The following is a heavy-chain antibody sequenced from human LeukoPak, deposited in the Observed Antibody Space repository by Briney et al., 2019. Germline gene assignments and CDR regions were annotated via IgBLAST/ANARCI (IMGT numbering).Heavy chain of an antibody. Sequence: SETLSLTCFVSGYPINIDYSWGWIRQSPGKGLEWIGSIYYSGSTYYNPSLKSRVTISVDTSKNQFSLKLSSVTAADTAVYYCARYFNSAYYYDSSGYLYFDYWGQGTLVTVSS. J-gene: IGHJ4*02. D-gene: IGHD3-22*01. CDR3: ARYFNSAYYYDSSGYLYFDY. V-gene: IGHV4-38-2*01. CDR1: GYPINIDYS. CDR2: IYYSGST.